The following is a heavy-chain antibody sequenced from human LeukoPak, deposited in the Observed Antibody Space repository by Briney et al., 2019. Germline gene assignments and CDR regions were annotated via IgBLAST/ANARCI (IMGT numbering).Heavy chain of an antibody. Sequence: GGSLRLSCAASGFTFSSYWMSWVRQAPGKGLEWLANIKQDGSEKYYVDSVKGRFTISRDNAKNSLYLQMNSLRAEDTAVYYCARAHGVAVAFYYFDYWGQGTLVTVSS. CDR3: ARAHGVAVAFYYFDY. J-gene: IGHJ4*02. CDR2: IKQDGSEK. D-gene: IGHD6-19*01. CDR1: GFTFSSYW. V-gene: IGHV3-7*03.